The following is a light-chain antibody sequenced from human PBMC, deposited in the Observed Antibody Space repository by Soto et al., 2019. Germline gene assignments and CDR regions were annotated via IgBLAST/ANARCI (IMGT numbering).Light chain of an antibody. CDR1: RSLLYTNGKTY. CDR3: MQSIELPLT. V-gene: IGKV2D-29*01. J-gene: IGKJ4*01. CDR2: EVS. Sequence: DVVVTQTPLSVSFTPRQPSSISCKSSRSLLYTNGKTYLYWYLQRPGQPPQPLIYEVSNRFSGVPDRFSGGGSGTDFTLKISRVEAEDVGVYYCMQSIELPLTFGGGTKVDIK.